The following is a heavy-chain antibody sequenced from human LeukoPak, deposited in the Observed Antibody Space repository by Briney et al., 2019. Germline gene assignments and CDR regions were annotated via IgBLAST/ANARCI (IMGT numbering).Heavy chain of an antibody. CDR3: AKVGSLSVESGIYYYGMDV. V-gene: IGHV3-43D*03. CDR1: GFTFDDYA. J-gene: IGHJ6*02. CDR2: ISWDGGST. Sequence: GGSLRLSCAASGFTFDDYAMHWVRHAPGKGLEWVSLISWDGGSTYYADSVKGRFTISRDNSKNSLYLQMNSLRAEDTALYYCAKVGSLSVESGIYYYGMDVWGQGTTVTVSS. D-gene: IGHD5-24*01.